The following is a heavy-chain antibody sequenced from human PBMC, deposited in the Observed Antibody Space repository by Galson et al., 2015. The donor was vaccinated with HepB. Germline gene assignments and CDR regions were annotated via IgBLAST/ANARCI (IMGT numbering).Heavy chain of an antibody. CDR2: INPSGGST. CDR1: GYTFTSYY. J-gene: IGHJ5*02. Sequence: SVKVSCKASGYTFTSYYMHWVRQAPGQGLEWMGIINPSGGSTSYAQKFQGRVTMTRDTSTSTVYMELSSLRSEDTAVYYCALEGGVPAAIAFWSGYYNWFDPWGQGTLVTVSS. D-gene: IGHD2-2*01. CDR3: ALEGGVPAAIAFWSGYYNWFDP. V-gene: IGHV1-46*01.